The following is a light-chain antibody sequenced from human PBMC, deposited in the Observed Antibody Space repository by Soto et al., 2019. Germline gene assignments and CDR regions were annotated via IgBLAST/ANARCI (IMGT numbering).Light chain of an antibody. CDR3: GSWDSSLTYV. J-gene: IGLJ1*01. V-gene: IGLV1-51*01. Sequence: SVLTQPASVSAAPGQKVTISCSGSSSNIGNNFVTWYQQLPGTAPKLLIYDNNKRPSGIPDRFSGSQPGTSATLGITGLQTGDEAVYYCGSWDSSLTYVFGTGTKV. CDR2: DNN. CDR1: SSNIGNNF.